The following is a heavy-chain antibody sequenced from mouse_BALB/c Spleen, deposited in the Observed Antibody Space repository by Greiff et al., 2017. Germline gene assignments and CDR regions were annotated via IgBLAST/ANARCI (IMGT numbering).Heavy chain of an antibody. Sequence: DVKLVESGGGLVQPGGSRKLSCAASGFTFSSFGMHWVRQAPEKGLEWVAYISSGSSTIYYADTVKGRFTISRDNPKNTLFLQMTSLRSEDTAMYYCARSGDGNLDYWGQGTTLTVSS. CDR2: ISSGSSTI. V-gene: IGHV5-17*02. CDR1: GFTFSSFG. D-gene: IGHD2-1*01. J-gene: IGHJ2*01. CDR3: ARSGDGNLDY.